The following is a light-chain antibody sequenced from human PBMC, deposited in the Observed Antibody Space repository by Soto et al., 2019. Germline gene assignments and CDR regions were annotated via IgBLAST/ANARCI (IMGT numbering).Light chain of an antibody. CDR3: CSFARSRIL. CDR1: SSDVGSYNR. Sequence: QSVLTQPASVSGSPGQSITISCTGTSSDVGSYNRVSWYQQHPGKAPKLMIYEVSERPAGVSNRFSGSKSGNTASLRISGLQAEDEADYYCCSFARSRILFGTGTKLTVL. CDR2: EVS. J-gene: IGLJ1*01. V-gene: IGLV2-23*02.